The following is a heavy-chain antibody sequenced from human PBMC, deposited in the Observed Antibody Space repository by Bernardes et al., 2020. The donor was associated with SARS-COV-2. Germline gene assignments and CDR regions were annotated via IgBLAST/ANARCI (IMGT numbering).Heavy chain of an antibody. CDR3: ARVPYCSSTSCPDYYYYYYMDV. CDR2: ISSSSSYI. D-gene: IGHD2-2*01. J-gene: IGHJ6*03. CDR1: GFTFSSYS. V-gene: IGHV3-21*01. Sequence: GGSLRLSCAASGFTFSSYSMNWVRQAPGKGLEWVSSISSSSSYIYYADSVKGRFTISRDNAKNSLYLQMNSLRAEDTAVYYCARVPYCSSTSCPDYYYYYYMDVWGKGTTVTVSS.